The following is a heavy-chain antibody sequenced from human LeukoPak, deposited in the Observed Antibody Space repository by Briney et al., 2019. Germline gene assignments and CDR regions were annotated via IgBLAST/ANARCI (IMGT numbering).Heavy chain of an antibody. Sequence: GESLKISCKGSGYSFTNYWIAWVRQMPGKGLERMGIIYPGDSDTRYSPSFQGQVTISADKSINTAYLQWSSLKASDAAMYYCARHGGTSTLFDYWGQGTLITVSS. J-gene: IGHJ4*02. D-gene: IGHD3-3*01. CDR1: GYSFTNYW. CDR2: IYPGDSDT. CDR3: ARHGGTSTLFDY. V-gene: IGHV5-51*01.